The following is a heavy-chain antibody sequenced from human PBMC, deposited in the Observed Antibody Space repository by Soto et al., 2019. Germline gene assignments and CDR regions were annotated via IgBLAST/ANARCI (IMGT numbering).Heavy chain of an antibody. J-gene: IGHJ4*02. Sequence: QLVESGGGLVQPGGSLRLSCAASGFTFSSYWMHWVRQVPGKGLVWVSRINSDGSSTNYADSVKGRFTISRDNAKNKLYRQMNRLRAGDTAVYYCAIVYCGGDCSPSDYWGQGTLVTVSS. CDR1: GFTFSSYW. D-gene: IGHD2-21*02. V-gene: IGHV3-74*01. CDR2: INSDGSST. CDR3: AIVYCGGDCSPSDY.